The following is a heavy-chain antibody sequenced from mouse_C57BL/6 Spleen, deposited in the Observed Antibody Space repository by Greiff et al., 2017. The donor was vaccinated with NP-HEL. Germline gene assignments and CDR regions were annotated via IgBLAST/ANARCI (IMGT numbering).Heavy chain of an antibody. V-gene: IGHV1-52*01. CDR3: ARRGYYAMDY. CDR1: GYTFTSYW. Sequence: VQLQQPGAELVRPGSSVKLSCKASGYTFTSYWMHWVKQRPIQGLEWIGNIDPSDSETHYNQKFKDKATLTVDNSSSTAYMQLSSLTSEDSAFYYCARRGYYAMDYWGQGTSVTVSS. J-gene: IGHJ4*01. CDR2: IDPSDSET.